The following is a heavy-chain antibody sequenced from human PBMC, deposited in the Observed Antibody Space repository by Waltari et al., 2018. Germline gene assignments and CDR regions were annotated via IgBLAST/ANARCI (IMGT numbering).Heavy chain of an antibody. Sequence: EVQLVQSGAEVKKPGESLKISCQGSGYSFARYWTGWVRQMPGKGLEWVGIIYPGDSSTKYSPSFQGQVTISVDTSISTAYLQWSSLKASDTAMYFCARQNIHSYGYGYFDYWGQGTLVTVSS. CDR2: IYPGDSST. CDR1: GYSFARYW. D-gene: IGHD5-18*01. CDR3: ARQNIHSYGYGYFDY. V-gene: IGHV5-51*01. J-gene: IGHJ4*02.